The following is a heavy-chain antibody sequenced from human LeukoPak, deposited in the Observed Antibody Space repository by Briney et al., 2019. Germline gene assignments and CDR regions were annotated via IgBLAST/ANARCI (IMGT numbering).Heavy chain of an antibody. CDR3: ARDGSSRYFYFDY. Sequence: PGRSLRLSCTASGFSFSSYVMHWVRQAPGKGLEWVAVMWSDGGDKYFGDSVKGRFSISRDNSKNTLYLQMNSLRAEDTAVYYCARDGSSRYFYFDYWGQGTLVTVSS. V-gene: IGHV3-33*01. D-gene: IGHD6-13*01. J-gene: IGHJ4*02. CDR1: GFSFSSYV. CDR2: MWSDGGDK.